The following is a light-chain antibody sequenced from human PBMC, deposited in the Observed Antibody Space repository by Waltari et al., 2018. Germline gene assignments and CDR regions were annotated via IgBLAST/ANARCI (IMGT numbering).Light chain of an antibody. CDR2: AGS. Sequence: DIQMTQSPSSLSASVGDSVTISCRASQTNANRLSWFRQKPGEAPQLLIFAGSNLYNGVPASFSGSGSGNDFTYTFSNLQPGDFAIYSCQQSFVTPRTFGGGTKVEIK. CDR3: QQSFVTPRT. CDR1: QTNANR. J-gene: IGKJ4*01. V-gene: IGKV1-39*01.